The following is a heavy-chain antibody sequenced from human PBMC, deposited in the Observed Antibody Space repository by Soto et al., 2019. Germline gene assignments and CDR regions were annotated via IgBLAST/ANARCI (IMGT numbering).Heavy chain of an antibody. V-gene: IGHV3-74*01. D-gene: IGHD2-15*01. J-gene: IGHJ2*01. CDR3: ARAPVLVAAIPIYWYFDL. CDR2: INSDGSST. CDR1: GFTFSSYW. Sequence: EVQLVESGGGLVQPGGSLRLSCAASGFTFSSYWMHWVRQAPGKGLVWVSRINSDGSSTSYADSVKGRFTISRDNAKNTLYLQMNSLRAEDTAVYYCARAPVLVAAIPIYWYFDLWGRGTLVTVSS.